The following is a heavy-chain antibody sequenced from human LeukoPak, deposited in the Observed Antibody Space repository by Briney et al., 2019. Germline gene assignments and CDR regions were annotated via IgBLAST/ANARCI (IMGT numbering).Heavy chain of an antibody. CDR2: INPSGGST. CDR3: ARATLSDYYFNY. Sequence: ASVKVSRKASGYTFTSYYMHWVRQAPGQGLEWMGIINPSGGSTSYAQKFQGRVTMTRDTSTNTVHMELSSLRSEDTAVYFCARATLSDYYFNYWGQGTLVTVSS. J-gene: IGHJ4*02. V-gene: IGHV1-46*01. CDR1: GYTFTSYY.